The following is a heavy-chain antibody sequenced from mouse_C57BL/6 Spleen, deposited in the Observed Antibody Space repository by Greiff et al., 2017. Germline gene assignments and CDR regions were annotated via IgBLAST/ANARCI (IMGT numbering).Heavy chain of an antibody. CDR1: GFTFSSYA. V-gene: IGHV5-9-1*02. D-gene: IGHD2-4*01. CDR2: ISSGGDYI. J-gene: IGHJ2*01. CDR3: TRLYYDYAYFDY. Sequence: EVQGVESGEGLVKPGGSLKLSCAASGFTFSSYAMSWVRQTPEKRLEWVAYISSGGDYIYYADTVKGRFTISRDNARNTLYLQMSSLKSEDTAMYYCTRLYYDYAYFDYWGQGTTLTVSS.